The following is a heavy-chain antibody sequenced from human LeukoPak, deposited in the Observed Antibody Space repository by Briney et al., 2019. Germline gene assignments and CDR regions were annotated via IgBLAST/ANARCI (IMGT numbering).Heavy chain of an antibody. Sequence: SETLSLTCTVSGGSISSHYWSWIRQPPGKGLEWIGEINHSGSTNYNPSLKSRVTISVDTSKNQFSLKLSSVTAADTAVYYCARGAQPFGYWGQGTLVTVSS. V-gene: IGHV4-34*01. J-gene: IGHJ4*02. CDR3: ARGAQPFGY. CDR2: INHSGST. CDR1: GGSISSHY.